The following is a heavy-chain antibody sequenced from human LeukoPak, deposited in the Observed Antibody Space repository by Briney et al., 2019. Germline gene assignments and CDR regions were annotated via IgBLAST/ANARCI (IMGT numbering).Heavy chain of an antibody. CDR2: ISSSSNTI. CDR1: GFTFSSYS. Sequence: PGGSLRLSCAASGFTFSSYSMSWVRQAPGKGLEWVSYISSSSNTIYYADSVQGRFTISRDNAKNSLYLQMNSLRAEDTAVYCCARGGLWSRSGAFDIWGQGTMVTVSS. V-gene: IGHV3-48*01. CDR3: ARGGLWSRSGAFDI. J-gene: IGHJ3*02. D-gene: IGHD5-18*01.